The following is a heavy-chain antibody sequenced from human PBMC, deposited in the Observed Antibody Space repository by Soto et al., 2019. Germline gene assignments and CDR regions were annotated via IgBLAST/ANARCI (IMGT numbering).Heavy chain of an antibody. V-gene: IGHV1-69*13. J-gene: IGHJ5*02. Sequence: ASVKVSCKASGGTFSSYAISWVRQAPGQGLEWMGGIIPIFGTANYAQKFQGRVTITADESTSTAYMELSSLRSEDTAVYYCASDGVHRPGYSSGWYFSWGQGTLVTVSS. CDR2: IIPIFGTA. CDR1: GGTFSSYA. CDR3: ASDGVHRPGYSSGWYFS. D-gene: IGHD6-19*01.